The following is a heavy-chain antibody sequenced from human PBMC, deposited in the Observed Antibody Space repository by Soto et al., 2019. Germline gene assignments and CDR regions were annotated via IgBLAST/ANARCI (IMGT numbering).Heavy chain of an antibody. CDR1: GYTFTTYC. J-gene: IGHJ5*02. D-gene: IGHD6-19*01. CDR2: IYPGDSDT. Sequence: EVQLVQSGAEVKKPGESLKISCKGSGYTFTTYCNGWVRQMPGNGLVWMGIIYPGDSDTSYSPSLQGQVIISADKSINTAYLQWRSMKASETAKYYCATQGMPVSGPWWFAPWGQGTLVTVSS. V-gene: IGHV5-51*01. CDR3: ATQGMPVSGPWWFAP.